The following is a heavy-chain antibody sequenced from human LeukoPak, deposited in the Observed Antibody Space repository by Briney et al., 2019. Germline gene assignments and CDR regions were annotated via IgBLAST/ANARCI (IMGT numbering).Heavy chain of an antibody. CDR3: ARGGLLWFGESFEY. CDR1: GYTFTSYG. J-gene: IGHJ4*02. Sequence: ASVKVSCKASGYTFTSYGISWVRQAPGQGLEGMGGISGYNGYTKYAQQFQGRVTMTTDTSTSTAYMELRSLRSDDTAVHYCARGGLLWFGESFEYWGQGTLVTVSS. V-gene: IGHV1-18*01. D-gene: IGHD3-10*01. CDR2: ISGYNGYT.